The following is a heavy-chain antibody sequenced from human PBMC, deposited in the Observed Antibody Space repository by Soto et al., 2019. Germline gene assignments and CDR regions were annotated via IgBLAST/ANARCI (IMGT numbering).Heavy chain of an antibody. V-gene: IGHV4-39*01. CDR2: IYYSGST. D-gene: IGHD3-16*01. J-gene: IGHJ6*03. CDR1: GGSISSSSYY. Sequence: LSLTCTVSGGSISSSSYYWGWIRQPPGKGLEWIGSIYYSGSTYYNPSLKSRVTISVDTSKNQFSLKLSSVTAADTAVYYCARHVMGDNVGPYYLDVWGKGTTVTVSS. CDR3: ARHVMGDNVGPYYLDV.